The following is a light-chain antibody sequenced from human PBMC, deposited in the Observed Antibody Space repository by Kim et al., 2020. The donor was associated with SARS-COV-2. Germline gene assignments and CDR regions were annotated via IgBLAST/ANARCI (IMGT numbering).Light chain of an antibody. CDR2: AAS. CDR1: QSISSY. CDR3: QQSYSTFTWT. Sequence: DIQMTQSPSSLSASVGDRVTITCRASQSISSYLNWYQQKPGKAPKLLIYAASSLQSGVPSRFSGSESGTDFTLTISSLQPEDFATYYCQQSYSTFTWTFGQGTKVDIK. J-gene: IGKJ1*01. V-gene: IGKV1-39*01.